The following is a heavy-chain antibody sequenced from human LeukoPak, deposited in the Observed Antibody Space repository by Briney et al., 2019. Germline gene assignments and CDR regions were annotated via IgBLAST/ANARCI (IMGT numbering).Heavy chain of an antibody. CDR2: ISAYNGNT. CDR1: GYTFTSYG. D-gene: IGHD3-9*01. CDR3: ARADAATTYYDILTGYYRPPSYYYYGMDV. Sequence: ASVKVSCKASGYTFTSYGIGWVRQAPGQGLEWMGWISAYNGNTNYAQKLQGRVTMTTDTSTSTAYMELRSLRSDDTAVYYCARADAATTYYDILTGYYRPPSYYYYGMDVWGQGTTVTVSS. J-gene: IGHJ6*02. V-gene: IGHV1-18*01.